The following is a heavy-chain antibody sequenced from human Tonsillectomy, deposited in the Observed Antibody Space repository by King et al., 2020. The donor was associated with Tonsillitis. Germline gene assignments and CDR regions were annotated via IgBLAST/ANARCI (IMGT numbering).Heavy chain of an antibody. CDR2: VSNSGGGT. V-gene: IGHV3-23*04. CDR1: GFSFSGYA. Sequence: VQLVESGGGLVQPGGSLRLSCAASGFSFSGYAMSWVRQAPGKGLEWVSGVSNSGGGTYYEDSVKGRLTISRYNSKNPLYLQMNSLRAEDTALYYCAKAMVVTGLLDSWGQGTLVTVSS. CDR3: AKAMVVTGLLDS. J-gene: IGHJ4*02. D-gene: IGHD2-21*02.